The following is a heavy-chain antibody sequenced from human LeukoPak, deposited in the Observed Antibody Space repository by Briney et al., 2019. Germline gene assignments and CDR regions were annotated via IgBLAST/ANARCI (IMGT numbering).Heavy chain of an antibody. CDR1: GFTVSSNY. J-gene: IGHJ4*02. Sequence: GGSLRLSCAASGFTVSSNYMSWVRQAPGKGLEWVSVIYSGGSTYYADSVKGRFTISRDNSKNTLYLQMNSLRAEDTAVYYCARAPACRAAAGCYYFDYWAREPWSPSPQ. CDR2: IYSGGST. CDR3: ARAPACRAAAGCYYFDY. D-gene: IGHD6-13*01. V-gene: IGHV3-53*01.